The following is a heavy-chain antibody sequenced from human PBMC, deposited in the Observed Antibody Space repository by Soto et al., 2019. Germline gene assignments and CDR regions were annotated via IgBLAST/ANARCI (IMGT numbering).Heavy chain of an antibody. CDR1: GYTFANYD. CDR2: MSPSSRDT. CDR3: ARGVDAGVDY. D-gene: IGHD3-10*01. J-gene: IGHJ4*02. V-gene: IGHV1-8*01. Sequence: QVQLVQSGAEVKEPGASVKVSCRASGYTFANYDINWLRQAAGQGLEWMGWMSPSSRDTGYAQKFQGRVTMTRDTSINTAYVELSSLRSEDTALYYCARGVDAGVDYWGQGTLVTVSS.